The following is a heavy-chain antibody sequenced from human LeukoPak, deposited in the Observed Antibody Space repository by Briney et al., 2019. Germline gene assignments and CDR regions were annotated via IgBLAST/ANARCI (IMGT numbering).Heavy chain of an antibody. Sequence: PGGSLRLSCAASGFTVSSNYMSWVRQAPGKGLEWVSVIYSGGSTYYADSVKGRFTISRDNSKNTLYLQMNSLRAEDTAAYYCATNYGGNSVPGDYWGQGTLVTVSS. V-gene: IGHV3-53*01. J-gene: IGHJ4*02. D-gene: IGHD4-23*01. CDR2: IYSGGST. CDR1: GFTVSSNY. CDR3: ATNYGGNSVPGDY.